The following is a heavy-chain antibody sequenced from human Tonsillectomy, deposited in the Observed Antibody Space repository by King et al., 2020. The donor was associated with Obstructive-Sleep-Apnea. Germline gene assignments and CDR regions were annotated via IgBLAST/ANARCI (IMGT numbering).Heavy chain of an antibody. V-gene: IGHV1-18*04. CDR2: ISAYNGNT. J-gene: IGHJ3*02. Sequence: QLVQSGAEVKKPGASVKVSCKASGYTFTSYGISWVRQAPGQGLEWMGWISAYNGNTNYAQKLQGRVTMTTDTSTSTAYMELRSLRSDDTAVYYCARARYYYDSSGTWASFDIWGQGTIVTVSS. CDR3: ARARYYYDSSGTWASFDI. D-gene: IGHD3-22*01. CDR1: GYTFTSYG.